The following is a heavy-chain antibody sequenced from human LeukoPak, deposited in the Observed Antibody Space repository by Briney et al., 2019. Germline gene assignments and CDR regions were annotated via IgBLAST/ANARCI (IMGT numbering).Heavy chain of an antibody. CDR1: GFTFSSYS. V-gene: IGHV3-53*01. CDR3: VRKNRDFNAAFDI. CDR2: SYSDTNT. Sequence: GGSLRLSCAASGFTFSSYSMNWVRQAPGKGLEWVSISYSDTNTNYADSVKGRFTISRDTSQNTLSLQMNSLRAEDTAVYYCVRKNRDFNAAFDIWGQGTVVTVSA. J-gene: IGHJ3*02. D-gene: IGHD1-14*01.